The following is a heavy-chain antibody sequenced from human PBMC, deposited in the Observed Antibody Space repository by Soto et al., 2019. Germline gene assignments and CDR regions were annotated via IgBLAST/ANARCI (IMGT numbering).Heavy chain of an antibody. CDR2: IYYSGST. V-gene: IGHV4-59*08. D-gene: IGHD2-15*01. CDR3: ARHRGYCSGGSCYYYYMDV. CDR1: GGSISSYY. J-gene: IGHJ6*03. Sequence: SETLSLTCAVSGGSISSYYWSWIRQPPGKGLEWIGYIYYSGSTNYIPSLKSRVTISVDTSKNQFSLKLSSVTAADTAVYYCARHRGYCSGGSCYYYYMDVWGKGTTVTVSS.